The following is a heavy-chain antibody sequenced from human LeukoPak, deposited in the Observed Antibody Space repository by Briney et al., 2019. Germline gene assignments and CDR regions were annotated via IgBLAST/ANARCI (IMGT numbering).Heavy chain of an antibody. D-gene: IGHD6-6*01. CDR2: IRSKANSYAT. CDR1: GFTFSGSA. CDR3: ARDKGTSYLSSFDY. Sequence: GGSLTLSCAASGFTFSGSAMHWVRQASGKGLEWVGRIRSKANSYATAYAASVKGRFTISRDDSKNTAYLQMNSLRAADTAVYYCARDKGTSYLSSFDYWGQGTLVTVSS. V-gene: IGHV3-73*01. J-gene: IGHJ4*02.